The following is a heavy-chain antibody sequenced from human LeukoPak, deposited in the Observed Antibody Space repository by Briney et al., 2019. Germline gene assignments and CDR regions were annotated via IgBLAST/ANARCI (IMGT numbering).Heavy chain of an antibody. CDR3: ARGGRGYCTSSSCYFDY. CDR1: GDSVSSTA. Sequence: SQSLSLTCAISGDSVSSTAWNWIRQSPSRGLEWRVRTYYRSKWYNDYAVSVKSRITINPDTSKNQFSLQLNSVTPEDTAVYYCARGGRGYCTSSSCYFDYWGQGTLVTVSS. D-gene: IGHD2-2*01. CDR2: TYYRSKWYN. V-gene: IGHV6-1*01. J-gene: IGHJ4*02.